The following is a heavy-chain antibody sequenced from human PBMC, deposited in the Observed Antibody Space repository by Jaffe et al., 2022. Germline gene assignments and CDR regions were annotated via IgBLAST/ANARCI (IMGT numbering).Heavy chain of an antibody. Sequence: QVQLVQSGAEVKKPGASVKVSCKASGYTFTSYAMHWVRQAPGQRLEWMGWINAGNGNTKYSQKFQGRVTITRDTSASTAYMELSSLRSEDTAVYYCARDYSTSSNYYYYMDVWGKGTTVTVSS. V-gene: IGHV1-3*01. CDR1: GYTFTSYA. J-gene: IGHJ6*03. CDR2: INAGNGNT. D-gene: IGHD6-6*01. CDR3: ARDYSTSSNYYYYMDV.